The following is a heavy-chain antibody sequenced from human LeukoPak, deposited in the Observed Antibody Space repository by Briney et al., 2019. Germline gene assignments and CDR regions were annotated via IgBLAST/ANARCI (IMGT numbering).Heavy chain of an antibody. CDR2: IYTSGST. CDR3: ARVGDSSGYENWFDP. D-gene: IGHD3-22*01. J-gene: IGHJ5*02. V-gene: IGHV4-4*07. Sequence: TSETLSLTCTVSGGSISSYYWSWIRQPAGEGLEWIGRIYTSGSTNYNPSPESRVTMSVDTSSNQFSLKLSSVTAADTAVYYCARVGDSSGYENWFDPWGQGTLVTVSS. CDR1: GGSISSYY.